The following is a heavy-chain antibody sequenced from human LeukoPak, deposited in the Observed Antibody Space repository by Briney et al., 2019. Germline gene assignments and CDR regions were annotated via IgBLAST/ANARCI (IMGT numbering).Heavy chain of an antibody. V-gene: IGHV4-59*01. J-gene: IGHJ6*03. CDR2: FYYSGST. D-gene: IGHD4-17*01. CDR1: GGSISSYY. Sequence: SETLSLTCTVSGGSISSYYWSWIRQPPGKGLEWIAYFYYSGSTNYNPSLKSRVTISVDTSKNQFSLKLSSVTAADTAVYYCARGDDYGDYPDYYYYMDVWGKGTTVTISS. CDR3: ARGDDYGDYPDYYYYMDV.